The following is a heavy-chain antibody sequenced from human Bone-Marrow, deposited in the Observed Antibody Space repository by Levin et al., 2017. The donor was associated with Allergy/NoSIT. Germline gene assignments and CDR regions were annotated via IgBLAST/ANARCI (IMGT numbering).Heavy chain of an antibody. CDR3: ARGSYSSSSPYFYGMDV. Sequence: SETLSLTCSVSGVSISSGAYFWSWIRQSPGKGLEWIGYIYYNGDAYYSPSLQSRVTMSVDTSKNQFSLKLRFVTVADTAVYYCARGSYSSSSPYFYGMDVWGQGTTVTVSS. J-gene: IGHJ6*02. V-gene: IGHV4-30-4*01. CDR1: GVSISSGAYF. CDR2: IYYNGDA. D-gene: IGHD6-6*01.